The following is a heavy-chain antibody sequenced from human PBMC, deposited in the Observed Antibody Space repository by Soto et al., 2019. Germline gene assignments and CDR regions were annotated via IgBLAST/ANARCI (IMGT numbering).Heavy chain of an antibody. CDR3: ARGLYGSGSYYRPRWFDP. CDR2: INHSGST. J-gene: IGHJ5*02. D-gene: IGHD3-10*01. Sequence: PSETLSLTCAVYGGSFSGYYWSWIRQPPGKGLEWIGEINHSGSTNYNPSLKSRVTISVDTSKNQFSLKLSSVTAADTAVYYCARGLYGSGSYYRPRWFDPWGQGTLVTVSS. CDR1: GGSFSGYY. V-gene: IGHV4-34*01.